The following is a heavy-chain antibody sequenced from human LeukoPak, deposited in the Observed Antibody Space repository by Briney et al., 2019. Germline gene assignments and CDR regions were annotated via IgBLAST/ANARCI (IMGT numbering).Heavy chain of an antibody. D-gene: IGHD6-19*01. V-gene: IGHV3-23*01. CDR1: GFPFSSYA. CDR2: ISGSGGST. CDR3: AKGLPGIAVAGVLGY. Sequence: GSLRLSCAASGFPFSSYAMSWVRQAPGKGLEWVSAISGSGGSTYYADSVKGRFTISRDNSKNTLYLQMNSLRAEDTVVYYCAKGLPGIAVAGVLGYWGQGTLVTVSS. J-gene: IGHJ4*02.